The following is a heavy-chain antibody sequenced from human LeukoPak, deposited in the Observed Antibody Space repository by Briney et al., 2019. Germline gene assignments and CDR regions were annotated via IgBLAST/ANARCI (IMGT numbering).Heavy chain of an antibody. V-gene: IGHV4-39*07. D-gene: IGHD1-26*01. CDR1: GGSISSSSYY. CDR3: ARDRSYSRFDY. CDR2: IYYSGST. Sequence: PSETLSLTCTVSGGSISSSSYYWGWIRQPPGKGLDWIGSIYYSGSTYYNPSLKSRVTISVDTSKNQFSLKLSSVTAADTAVYYCARDRSYSRFDYSGQGTLVTVSS. J-gene: IGHJ4*02.